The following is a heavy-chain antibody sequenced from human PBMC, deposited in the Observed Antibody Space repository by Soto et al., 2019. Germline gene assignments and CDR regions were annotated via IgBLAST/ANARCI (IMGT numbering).Heavy chain of an antibody. CDR3: AINTGDDDAFDI. D-gene: IGHD7-27*01. CDR2: TYYRSKWYN. CDR1: GDSVSSNSAA. V-gene: IGHV6-1*01. Sequence: SPTLSLTCAISGDSVSSNSAAWNWIRQSPSRGLEWLGRTYYRSKWYNDYAVSVKSRITINPDTSKNQFSLQLNSVTPEDTAVYYCAINTGDDDAFDIWGQGTMVTVSS. J-gene: IGHJ3*02.